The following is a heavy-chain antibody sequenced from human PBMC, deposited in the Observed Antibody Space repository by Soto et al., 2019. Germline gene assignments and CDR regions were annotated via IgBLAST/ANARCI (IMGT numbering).Heavy chain of an antibody. CDR3: ARGGGGLDQ. CDR1: GFTFNNYL. Sequence: GGSLRLSCAASGFTFNNYLMHWVRQAPGKGLVCVSRINSDGSSTNYADSVKGRFTISRDNAKNTLYLQMNSLRAEDTSVYLCARGGGGLDQWGQGTLVTVSS. J-gene: IGHJ4*02. D-gene: IGHD3-16*01. V-gene: IGHV3-74*01. CDR2: INSDGSST.